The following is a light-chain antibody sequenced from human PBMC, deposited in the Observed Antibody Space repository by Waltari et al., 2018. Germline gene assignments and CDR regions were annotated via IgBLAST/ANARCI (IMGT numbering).Light chain of an antibody. V-gene: IGKV3-11*01. CDR1: QSVSRY. CDR2: DAS. J-gene: IGKJ4*01. Sequence: EIVLTQSPVTLSLSPGERATLSCRTSQSVSRYLAWYQHRPGQTPRILIYDASHRAAGIPARFTGSGSGTDFTLTISSLEPEDFAVYDCQHRGDWLTFGGGTKVEIK. CDR3: QHRGDWLT.